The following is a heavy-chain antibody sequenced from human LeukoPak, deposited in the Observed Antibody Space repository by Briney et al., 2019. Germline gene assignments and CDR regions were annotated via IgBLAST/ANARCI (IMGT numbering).Heavy chain of an antibody. Sequence: GASVKVSCKASGYTFTGYYMHWVRQAPGQGLEGMGWINPNSGGTNYAQKFQGRVTMTRDTSISTAYMELSRLRSDDTAVYYCARERRITMVRENWFDRWGQGTLVTVSS. CDR1: GYTFTGYY. CDR2: INPNSGGT. V-gene: IGHV1-2*02. D-gene: IGHD3-10*01. CDR3: ARERRITMVRENWFDR. J-gene: IGHJ5*02.